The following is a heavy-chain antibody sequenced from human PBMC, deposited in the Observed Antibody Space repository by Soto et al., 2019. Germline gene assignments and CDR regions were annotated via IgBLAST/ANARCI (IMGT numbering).Heavy chain of an antibody. CDR3: ARIGLTTALL. D-gene: IGHD4-17*01. J-gene: IGHJ4*02. V-gene: IGHV4-30-4*01. Sequence: SETLSLTCTVSGGSINSGDCYWSWIRQPPGKGLEWIGYSYYSGSTYYNPPLRSRVTISIDTSKKHFFLNLSSVTAADTAVYYCARIGLTTALLWGQGTLVTVSS. CDR1: GGSINSGDCY. CDR2: SYYSGST.